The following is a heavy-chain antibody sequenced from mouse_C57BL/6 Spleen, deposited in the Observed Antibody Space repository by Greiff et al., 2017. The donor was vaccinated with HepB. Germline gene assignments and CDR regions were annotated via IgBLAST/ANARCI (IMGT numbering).Heavy chain of an antibody. Sequence: VQLQQPGAELVKPGASVKLSCKASGYTFTSYWMHWVKQRPGQGLEWIGMIHPNSGSTNYDEKFKSKATMTVDKSSSTAYMQLSSRTSEDSAVYYCARSDGYPWVDVWGTGTTVTVSS. J-gene: IGHJ1*03. V-gene: IGHV1-64*01. D-gene: IGHD2-3*01. CDR2: IHPNSGST. CDR1: GYTFTSYW. CDR3: ARSDGYPWVDV.